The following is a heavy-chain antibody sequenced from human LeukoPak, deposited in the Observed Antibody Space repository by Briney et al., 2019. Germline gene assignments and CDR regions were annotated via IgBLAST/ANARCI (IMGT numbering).Heavy chain of an antibody. V-gene: IGHV1-46*01. Sequence: SVKVFCKASGYTFTSYYMHWVRQAPGQGLEWMGIINPSGGSTSYAQKFQGRVTMTRDTSTSTVYMELSSLRSEDTAVYYCARGPPRIAVAAYYFDYWGQGTLVTVSS. D-gene: IGHD6-19*01. CDR1: GYTFTSYY. CDR3: ARGPPRIAVAAYYFDY. CDR2: INPSGGST. J-gene: IGHJ4*02.